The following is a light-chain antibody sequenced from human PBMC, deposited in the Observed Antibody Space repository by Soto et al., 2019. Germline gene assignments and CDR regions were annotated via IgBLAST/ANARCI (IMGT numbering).Light chain of an antibody. Sequence: EIGLTRSPATLSLSPGERATLSCRASQSVSTFLAWYQHKPGQAPRLLIYDASNRATGIPDRFRGSGSGTDFTLTISSLEPEDFALYYCQQGTDWPPGTFGQGTKVDIK. CDR1: QSVSTF. J-gene: IGKJ1*01. CDR2: DAS. V-gene: IGKV3-11*01. CDR3: QQGTDWPPGT.